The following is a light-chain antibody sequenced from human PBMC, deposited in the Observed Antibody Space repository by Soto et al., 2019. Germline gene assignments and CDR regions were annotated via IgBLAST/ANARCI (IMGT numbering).Light chain of an antibody. Sequence: DIQLTQSPSFVSASVGDRVTITCRASQDIGNFLAWYQQKPGKAPKLLIYSASTLQSGVPSRFSGSGSAAEFSLTLSSLQPEDFAAYFCQQLNNYPLTFGGGTKVEI. CDR3: QQLNNYPLT. V-gene: IGKV1-9*01. CDR1: QDIGNF. J-gene: IGKJ4*01. CDR2: SAS.